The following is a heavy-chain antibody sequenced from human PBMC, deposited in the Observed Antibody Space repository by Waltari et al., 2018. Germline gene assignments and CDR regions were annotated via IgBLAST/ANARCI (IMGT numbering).Heavy chain of an antibody. CDR2: ISNSATGT. Sequence: EVQLLESGGGLVQPGGSLRLSCITSRFNFNSYGMNWVRQPPGKGLEWVSAISNSATGTYYADSVKGRFTISRDKSKNTLFLQMNSLTVEDTAVYYCAEDEGDEWEFPYDSFHIWGQGTMVTVSS. D-gene: IGHD1-26*01. CDR1: RFNFNSYG. CDR3: AEDEGDEWEFPYDSFHI. V-gene: IGHV3-23*01. J-gene: IGHJ3*02.